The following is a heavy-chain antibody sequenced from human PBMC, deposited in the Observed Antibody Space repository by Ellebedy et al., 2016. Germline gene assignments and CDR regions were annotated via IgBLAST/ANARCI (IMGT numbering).Heavy chain of an antibody. Sequence: ASVKVSXKASGYTFNSYGINWVRQAPGQGLEWMGWISGYNGNTNYAQKLQGRVTMTTDTSTSTAYMELRSLRSDDTAVYYCARDLELGTVVASTEFDYWGQGTLVTVSS. J-gene: IGHJ4*02. CDR1: GYTFNSYG. CDR3: ARDLELGTVVASTEFDY. D-gene: IGHD3-22*01. CDR2: ISGYNGNT. V-gene: IGHV1-18*01.